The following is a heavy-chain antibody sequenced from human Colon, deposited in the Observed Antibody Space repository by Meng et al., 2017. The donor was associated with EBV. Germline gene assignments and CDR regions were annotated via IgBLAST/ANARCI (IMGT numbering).Heavy chain of an antibody. Sequence: AQSLGSGGGLVQPGGSLRLSCAASGFTFSSYARSWVRQAPGKGLEWVSSISGSGGSTYYSDSVKGRFTISRDNSKNTLYLQMNSLRAEDTAVYYCAPRKDYGAPWGQGTLVTVSS. CDR2: ISGSGGST. CDR1: GFTFSSYA. V-gene: IGHV3-23*01. J-gene: IGHJ5*02. CDR3: APRKDYGAP. D-gene: IGHD4-17*01.